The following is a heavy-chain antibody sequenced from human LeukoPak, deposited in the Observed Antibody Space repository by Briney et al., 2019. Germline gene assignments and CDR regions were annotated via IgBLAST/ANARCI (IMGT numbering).Heavy chain of an antibody. J-gene: IGHJ4*02. CDR3: ARGFRGDNFDY. D-gene: IGHD7-27*01. Sequence: PSETLSLTCTVSGGSIISTIYYWGWIRQSPGKGLDWIGSISYSGSSFCKPSLKSRVTIAVDTSKNQFSLRLSSVTAADTAAYYCARGFRGDNFDYWGQGTLVTVSS. CDR2: ISYSGSS. CDR1: GGSIISTIYY. V-gene: IGHV4-39*07.